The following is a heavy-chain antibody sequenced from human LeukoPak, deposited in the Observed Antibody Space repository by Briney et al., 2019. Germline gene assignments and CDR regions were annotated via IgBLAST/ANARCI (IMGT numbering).Heavy chain of an antibody. CDR3: AHRGVLLWFGEGDAFDI. D-gene: IGHD3-10*01. Sequence: SGPTLVKPTQTLTLTCTFSGFSLITSGVGVGWNRRPPGKALEWLALIYWDDDKRYSPSLKSRLTITKDTSKNQVVLTMTNMDPVDTATYYCAHRGVLLWFGEGDAFDIWGQGTMVTVSS. J-gene: IGHJ3*02. CDR2: IYWDDDK. V-gene: IGHV2-5*02. CDR1: GFSLITSGVG.